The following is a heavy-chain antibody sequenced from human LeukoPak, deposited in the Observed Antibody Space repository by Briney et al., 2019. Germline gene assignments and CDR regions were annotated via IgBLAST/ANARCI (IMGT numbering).Heavy chain of an antibody. J-gene: IGHJ5*02. D-gene: IGHD2-2*02. Sequence: SVKVSCKASGGTFSSYAISWVRQAPGQGLEWMGGIIPIFGTANYAQKFQGRVTITADESTSTAYMELSSLRSEDTAVYYCARQKGYCSSTSCYMVWFDPWGQGTLVTVSS. V-gene: IGHV1-69*13. CDR2: IIPIFGTA. CDR3: ARQKGYCSSTSCYMVWFDP. CDR1: GGTFSSYA.